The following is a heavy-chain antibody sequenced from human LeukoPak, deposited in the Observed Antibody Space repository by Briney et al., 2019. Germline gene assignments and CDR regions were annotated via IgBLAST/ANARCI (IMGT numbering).Heavy chain of an antibody. Sequence: GASVKVSCKASGGTFSSYAISWVRQAPGQGLEWMGGIIPIFATANYAQKFQGRVTVTTDESTSTAYMELSSLRSEDTAVYYCARGVLHLGYYYYMDVWGKGTTVTVSS. D-gene: IGHD2-2*02. J-gene: IGHJ6*03. CDR2: IIPIFATA. CDR3: ARGVLHLGYYYYMDV. V-gene: IGHV1-69*05. CDR1: GGTFSSYA.